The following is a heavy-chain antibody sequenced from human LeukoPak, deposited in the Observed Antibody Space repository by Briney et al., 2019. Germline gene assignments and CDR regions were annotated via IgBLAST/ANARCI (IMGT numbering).Heavy chain of an antibody. CDR3: ARYYCSSTSCYAPSGY. V-gene: IGHV3-21*01. Sequence: GGSLRLSCAASGFTFSSYSMNWVRQAPGKGLEWVSSISSSSSYIYYADSVKGRFTISRDNAKNSLYLQMNSLRDEDTAVYYCARYYCSSTSCYAPSGYWGQGTLVTVSS. CDR1: GFTFSSYS. D-gene: IGHD2-2*01. J-gene: IGHJ4*02. CDR2: ISSSSSYI.